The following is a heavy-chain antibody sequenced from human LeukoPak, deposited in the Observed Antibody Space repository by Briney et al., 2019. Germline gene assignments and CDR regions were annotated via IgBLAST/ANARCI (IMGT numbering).Heavy chain of an antibody. CDR2: IYYSGST. CDR1: GGSISSYY. J-gene: IGHJ4*02. Sequence: PSETLSLTCTVSGGSISSYYWSWIRQPPGKGLEWIGYIYYSGSTNYNPSLKSRVTISVDTSKNRFSLKLSSVTAADTAVYYCARDLDLYYFDYWGQGTLVTVSS. V-gene: IGHV4-59*01. CDR3: ARDLDLYYFDY.